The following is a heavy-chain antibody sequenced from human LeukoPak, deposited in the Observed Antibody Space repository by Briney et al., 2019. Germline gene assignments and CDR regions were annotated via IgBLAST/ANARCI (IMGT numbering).Heavy chain of an antibody. D-gene: IGHD3-9*01. Sequence: PGGSLRLSCAASGFTFSTYAMNWVRQAPGKGLDWVSGISGSGGTTYYADSVKGRFTISRDNSKNTLYLQMNILRAEDTAVYYCASVRYFDWYYFDYWGQGALVTVSS. V-gene: IGHV3-23*01. J-gene: IGHJ4*02. CDR2: ISGSGGTT. CDR1: GFTFSTYA. CDR3: ASVRYFDWYYFDY.